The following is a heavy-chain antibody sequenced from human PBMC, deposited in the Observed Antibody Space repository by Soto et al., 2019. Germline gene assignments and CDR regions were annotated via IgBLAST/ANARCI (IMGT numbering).Heavy chain of an antibody. Sequence: SETLSLTCTVSGGSISSGGYYWSWIRQHPGKGLEWIGYIYYSGSTYYNPSLKSRVTISVDTSKNQFSLKLSSVTAADTAVYYRARGSLNWFDPWGQGTLVTVSS. J-gene: IGHJ5*02. V-gene: IGHV4-31*03. CDR1: GGSISSGGYY. D-gene: IGHD2-15*01. CDR3: ARGSLNWFDP. CDR2: IYYSGST.